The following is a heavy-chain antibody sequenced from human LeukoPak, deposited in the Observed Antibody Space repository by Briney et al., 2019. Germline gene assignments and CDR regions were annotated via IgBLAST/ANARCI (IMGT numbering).Heavy chain of an antibody. Sequence: GGSLRLSCAASGFIVSSNYMSWVRQAPGKGLEWVSILYSGGSTYYADSVKGRFTISRDNSKNTPYLQMNSLRAEDTAVYYCARDGSYLDYWGQGTLVTVSS. CDR1: GFIVSSNY. CDR2: LYSGGST. V-gene: IGHV3-53*01. J-gene: IGHJ4*02. CDR3: ARDGSYLDY.